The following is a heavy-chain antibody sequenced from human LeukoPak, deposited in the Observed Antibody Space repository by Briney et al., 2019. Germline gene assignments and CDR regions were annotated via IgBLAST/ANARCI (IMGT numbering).Heavy chain of an antibody. V-gene: IGHV4-59*01. CDR2: THYSGST. CDR1: GGPISSYY. D-gene: IGHD3-9*01. Sequence: PSETLSLTCTASGGPISSYYWSWIRQPPGKRLEWIGYTHYSGSTDKNPSLWSRVTMSVDTSKNQISLKLSSVTAADTAVYYCGRRTFYDTLTGYKYWYFDLWGRGTLVTVSS. J-gene: IGHJ2*01. CDR3: GRRTFYDTLTGYKYWYFDL.